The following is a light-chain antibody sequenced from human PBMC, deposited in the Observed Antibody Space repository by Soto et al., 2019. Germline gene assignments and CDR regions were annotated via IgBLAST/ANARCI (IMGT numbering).Light chain of an antibody. J-gene: IGLJ2*01. V-gene: IGLV4-69*01. CDR2: LNSDGSH. CDR3: QTWDTGTRV. Sequence: QPVLTQSPSASASLGASVKLTCTLSSGHSNYVIAWHQQQPEKGPRYLMKLNSDGSHSKGDGIPDRFSGSSSGAERYLTISSLQSEDEADYYCQTWDTGTRVFGGGTKVTVL. CDR1: SGHSNYV.